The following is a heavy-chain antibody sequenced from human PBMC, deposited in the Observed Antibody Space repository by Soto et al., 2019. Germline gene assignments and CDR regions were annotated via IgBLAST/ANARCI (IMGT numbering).Heavy chain of an antibody. CDR1: GDSVSSNTVA. D-gene: IGHD6-13*01. CDR3: AREKWAAAGGINWFDP. Sequence: SQTLALPCGFSGDSVSSNTVAWNFIRQSPSRGLEWLGRSYYRSKWYNDYAVSVKSRITINPDTSKNQFSLQLNSVTPEDTAVYYCAREKWAAAGGINWFDPWGQGTLVTAPQ. V-gene: IGHV6-1*01. CDR2: SYYRSKWYN. J-gene: IGHJ5*02.